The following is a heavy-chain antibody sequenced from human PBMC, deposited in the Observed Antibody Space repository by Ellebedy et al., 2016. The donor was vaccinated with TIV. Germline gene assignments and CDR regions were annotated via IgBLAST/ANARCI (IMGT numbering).Heavy chain of an antibody. Sequence: MPSETLSLTCAVYNGSFTHYFWSWVRQPPGKGLEWIGEINASGTTNNNTSLKNRVTISVDTPKRQFSLRLTSVTAADTAVYYCARARGQYLYGSGSYFTNWGQGEMVTVSS. V-gene: IGHV4-34*01. CDR3: ARARGQYLYGSGSYFTN. D-gene: IGHD3-10*01. CDR2: INASGTT. J-gene: IGHJ4*02. CDR1: NGSFTHYF.